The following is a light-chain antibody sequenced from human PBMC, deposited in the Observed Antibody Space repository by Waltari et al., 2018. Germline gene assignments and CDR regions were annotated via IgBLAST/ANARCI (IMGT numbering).Light chain of an antibody. CDR3: QQYATTPLT. CDR1: QSVYSNY. J-gene: IGKJ5*01. Sequence: EIVLTPSPGTLSLSPGERATLSCRASQSVYSNYLAWYQRKPGQALRFLIYGASTRAAGIPDRFSGSGSGTDFTLTISRLEPEDFAVYYCQQYATTPLTFGQGTRLEMK. V-gene: IGKV3-20*01. CDR2: GAS.